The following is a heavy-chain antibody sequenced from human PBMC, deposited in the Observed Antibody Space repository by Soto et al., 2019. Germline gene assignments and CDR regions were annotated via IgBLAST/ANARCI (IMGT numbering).Heavy chain of an antibody. CDR3: ARDQGAYYYYGMDV. V-gene: IGHV1-3*01. CDR2: INAGNGNT. J-gene: IGHJ6*02. CDR1: GYTFTSYA. Sequence: ASVKVSCKASGYTFTSYAMHLVRQAPGQRLEWMGWINAGNGNTKYSQKFQGRVTITRDTSASTAYMELSSLRSEDTAVYYCARDQGAYYYYGMDVWGQGTTVTVSS.